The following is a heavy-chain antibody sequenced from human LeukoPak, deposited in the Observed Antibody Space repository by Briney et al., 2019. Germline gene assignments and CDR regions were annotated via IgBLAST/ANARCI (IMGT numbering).Heavy chain of an antibody. CDR1: GFTFSIYW. CDR3: ARDEDWSGYYGAFDI. D-gene: IGHD3-3*01. J-gene: IGHJ3*02. CDR2: INSDGSST. Sequence: PGGSLRLSCAASGFTFSIYWMHWVRQAPGKGLVWVSRINSDGSSTSYGDSVKGRFTISRDNAKNTLYLQMNSLRAEDTAVYYCARDEDWSGYYGAFDIWGQGTVVTVSS. V-gene: IGHV3-74*01.